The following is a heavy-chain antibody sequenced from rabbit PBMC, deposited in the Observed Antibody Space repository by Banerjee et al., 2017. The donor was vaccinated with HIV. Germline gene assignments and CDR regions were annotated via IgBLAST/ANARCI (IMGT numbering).Heavy chain of an antibody. J-gene: IGHJ5*01. CDR3: ARYAGYAGYGYDWLDL. CDR1: GFSFSNSYY. D-gene: IGHD7-1*01. Sequence: QEQLEESGGDLVKPEGSLTLTCTASGFSFSNSYYMCWVRQAPGKGLEWIACIYAGSSGSTYYASWAKGRFTISKTSSTTVTLQMTSLTAADTATYFCARYAGYAGYGYDWLDLWGPGTLVTVS. V-gene: IGHV1S45*01. CDR2: IYAGSSGST.